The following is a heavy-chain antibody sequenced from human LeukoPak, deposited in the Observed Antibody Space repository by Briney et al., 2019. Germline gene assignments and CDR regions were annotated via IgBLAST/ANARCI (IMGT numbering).Heavy chain of an antibody. V-gene: IGHV3-23*01. CDR2: ISGSGGST. J-gene: IGHJ4*02. D-gene: IGHD3-10*01. CDR1: GFSFTYA. CDR3: ASGEWPQNY. Sequence: PGGSLRLSCVASGFSFTYAWMSWVRQAPGKGLEWVSVISGSGGSTYYADSVKGRFTISRDNSKNTLYLQMNSLRVEDTAVYYCASGEWPQNYWGQGTLVTVSS.